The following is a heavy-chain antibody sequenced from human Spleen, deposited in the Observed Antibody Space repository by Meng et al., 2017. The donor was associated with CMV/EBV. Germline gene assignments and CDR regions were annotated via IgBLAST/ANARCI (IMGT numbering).Heavy chain of an antibody. D-gene: IGHD1-1*01. CDR3: ARDNGRRGFFDF. CDR2: INHSGST. Sequence: SETLSLTCAVYGGSFSGYYWSWIRQPPGKGLEWIGEINHSGSTNYNPSLKSRVTISVDTSKNQFSLKLSSVTAADTGAYYCARDNGRRGFFDFWGQGTLVTVSS. J-gene: IGHJ4*02. V-gene: IGHV4-34*01. CDR1: GGSFSGYY.